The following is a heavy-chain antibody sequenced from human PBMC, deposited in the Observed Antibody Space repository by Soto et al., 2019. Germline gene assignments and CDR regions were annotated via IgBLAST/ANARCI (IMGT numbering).Heavy chain of an antibody. J-gene: IGHJ5*02. D-gene: IGHD3-9*01. CDR1: GASIVSYY. CDR2: MHHTQGT. Sequence: SETLSLTCSVSGASIVSYYCSFSRQPPVGGLEWIGYMHHTQGTNDNPSLRGRVHMSIDTSMNQFSLRLTSVTAADTAVYYCARVPFVGYFDWLDPWGHGTLVTVPS. V-gene: IGHV4-59*01. CDR3: ARVPFVGYFDWLDP.